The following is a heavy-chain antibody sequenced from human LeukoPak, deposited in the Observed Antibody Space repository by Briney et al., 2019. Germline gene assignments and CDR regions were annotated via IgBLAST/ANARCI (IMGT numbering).Heavy chain of an antibody. D-gene: IGHD3-22*01. CDR3: AKAAEANMIVVVHFDY. V-gene: IGHV3-23*01. CDR2: ISGSGGST. CDR1: GFTFSSYA. Sequence: GGSLRLSCAASGFTFSSYAMSWVRQAPGKGLEWVSAISGSGGSTYYADSVKGRFTTSRDNSKNTLYLQMNSLRAEDTAVYYCAKAAEANMIVVVHFDYWGQGTLVTVSS. J-gene: IGHJ4*02.